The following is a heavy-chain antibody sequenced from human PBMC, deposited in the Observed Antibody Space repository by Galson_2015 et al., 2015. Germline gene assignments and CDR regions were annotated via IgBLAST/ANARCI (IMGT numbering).Heavy chain of an antibody. Sequence: RQAPGKGLEWVAVISYDGSNKYYADSVKGRFTISRDNSKNTLYLQMNSLRAEDTAVYYCAKDGAPLGNSYFDYWGQGTLVTVSS. D-gene: IGHD2/OR15-2a*01. CDR3: AKDGAPLGNSYFDY. V-gene: IGHV3-30*18. CDR2: ISYDGSNK. J-gene: IGHJ4*02.